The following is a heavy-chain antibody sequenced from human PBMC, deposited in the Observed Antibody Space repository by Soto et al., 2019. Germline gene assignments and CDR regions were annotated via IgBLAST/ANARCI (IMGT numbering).Heavy chain of an antibody. V-gene: IGHV3-21*01. D-gene: IGHD2-8*01. J-gene: IGHJ4*02. Sequence: GGSLRLSCAASGFTFSSYSMNWVRQAPGKGLEWVSSISSSSSYIYYADSVKGRFTISRDNAKNSLYLQMNSLRAEGTAVYYCARDCTNGVCYIDYWGQGTLVTVSS. CDR3: ARDCTNGVCYIDY. CDR2: ISSSSSYI. CDR1: GFTFSSYS.